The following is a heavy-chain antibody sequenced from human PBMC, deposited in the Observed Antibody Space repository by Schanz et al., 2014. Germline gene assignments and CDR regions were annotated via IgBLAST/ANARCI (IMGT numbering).Heavy chain of an antibody. Sequence: EVQLLESGGALVQPGGSLRLSCSASGFTFSTYAMSWVRQAPGKGLEWVSAINGNGGITYYADPVKGRFTISRDNSKNTLDLQMNSLRAEDTAIYYCAKDLAAVGVFDYWGQGSLXTVSP. CDR2: INGNGGIT. CDR1: GFTFSTYA. J-gene: IGHJ4*02. CDR3: AKDLAAVGVFDY. D-gene: IGHD6-13*01. V-gene: IGHV3-23*01.